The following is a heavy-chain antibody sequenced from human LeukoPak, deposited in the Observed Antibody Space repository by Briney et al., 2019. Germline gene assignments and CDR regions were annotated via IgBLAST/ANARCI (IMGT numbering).Heavy chain of an antibody. J-gene: IGHJ4*02. D-gene: IGHD4-23*01. V-gene: IGHV3-66*01. Sequence: GGSLRLSCAASGFTVSSNYMSWVRQAPAKGLAGVSVIYSGGSTYYADSVKGRFTISRDNSKNTLYLQMNSLRAEDTAVYYCARDLDDGGNSVYYFDNWGQGTLVTVSS. CDR1: GFTVSSNY. CDR3: ARDLDDGGNSVYYFDN. CDR2: IYSGGST.